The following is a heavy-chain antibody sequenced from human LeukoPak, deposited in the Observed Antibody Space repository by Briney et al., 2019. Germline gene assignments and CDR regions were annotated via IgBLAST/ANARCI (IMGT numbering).Heavy chain of an antibody. V-gene: IGHV3-74*01. Sequence: GGSLRLSCAASGFTFSSYWMHWVRQAPGKGLVWVSRIKSDGSSTTYADSVKGRFTISRDKAKNTLYLQLNSLRVDDTAVYYCTRGYYFDSSGPNIPFDYWGQGTLVTVSS. CDR1: GFTFSSYW. CDR3: TRGYYFDSSGPNIPFDY. J-gene: IGHJ4*02. CDR2: IKSDGSST. D-gene: IGHD3-22*01.